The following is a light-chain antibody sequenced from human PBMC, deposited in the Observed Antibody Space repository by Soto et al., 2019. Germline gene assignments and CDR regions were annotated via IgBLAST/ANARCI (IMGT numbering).Light chain of an antibody. CDR2: DVS. CDR1: SSDVGGYNY. V-gene: IGLV2-14*03. Sequence: QSVLTQPASVSGSPGQSITISCTGTSSDVGGYNYVSWYQHHPGKAPKLMIYDVSSRPSGVSNRFSGSKSGNTASLSISGLQPEDEADYYCSSYRTSNTRQIVCGTGTKLTVL. J-gene: IGLJ1*01. CDR3: SSYRTSNTRQIV.